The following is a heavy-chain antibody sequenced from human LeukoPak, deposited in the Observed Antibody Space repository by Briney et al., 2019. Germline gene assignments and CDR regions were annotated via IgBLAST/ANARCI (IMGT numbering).Heavy chain of an antibody. J-gene: IGHJ4*02. CDR1: GCTFTSYA. D-gene: IGHD2-15*01. Sequence: GGSLRLSCEASGCTFTSYAMHWVRQAPGKGLEWVSSITSCGEDTFYTDSLSGRFTISRDNAKEPVFLQMKSLRSGDSALYYCSKGTDTSGRQNFDSWGQGTLVTVSS. CDR3: SKGTDTSGRQNFDS. CDR2: ITSCGEDT. V-gene: IGHV3-23*01.